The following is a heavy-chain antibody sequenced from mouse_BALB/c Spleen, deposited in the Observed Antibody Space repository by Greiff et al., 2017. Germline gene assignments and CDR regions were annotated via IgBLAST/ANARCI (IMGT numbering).Heavy chain of an antibody. CDR3: ARGLTVGYFDY. D-gene: IGHD4-1*01. J-gene: IGHJ2*01. CDR1: GYSITSGYY. V-gene: IGHV3-6*02. Sequence: EVQLQQSGPGLVKPSQSLSLTCSVTGYSITSGYYWNWIRQFPGNKLEWMGYISYDGSNNYNPSLKNRISITRDTSKNQFFLKLNSVTTEDTATYYCARGLTVGYFDYWGQGTTLTVSS. CDR2: ISYDGSN.